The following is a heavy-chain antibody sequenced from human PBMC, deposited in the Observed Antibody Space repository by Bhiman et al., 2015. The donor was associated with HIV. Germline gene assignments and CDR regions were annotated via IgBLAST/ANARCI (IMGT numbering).Heavy chain of an antibody. CDR3: AKGLGIVATAYFDS. D-gene: IGHD5-12*01. CDR2: ISWNSGRI. J-gene: IGHJ4*02. V-gene: IGHV3-9*01. CDR1: GFTFDDYA. Sequence: EVQLVESGGGLVQPGRSLRLSCAASGFTFDDYAMHWVRQAPGEGLEWVSGISWNSGRIGYADSVKGRFTISRDNAKNSLYLQMNSLRPEDTAFYYCAKGLGIVATAYFDSWGQGTLVTVSS.